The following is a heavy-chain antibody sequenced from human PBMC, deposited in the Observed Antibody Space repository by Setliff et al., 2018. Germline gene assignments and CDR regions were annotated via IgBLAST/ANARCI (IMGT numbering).Heavy chain of an antibody. CDR3: ARHFYPPDFFAH. CDR2: RYYTGTT. J-gene: IGHJ4*02. CDR1: GGSISSGNYY. D-gene: IGHD3-3*01. V-gene: IGHV4-39*01. Sequence: SETLSLTCRVSGGSISSGNYYWSWVRQSPGKGLEWIGTRYYTGTTFYNPSLESRVAVSLDASEKKFSLNLRSVTTADTAVYYCARHFYPPDFFAHWGQGLLVTVSS.